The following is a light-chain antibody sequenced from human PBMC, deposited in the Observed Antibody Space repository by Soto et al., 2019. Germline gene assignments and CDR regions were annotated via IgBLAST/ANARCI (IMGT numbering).Light chain of an antibody. Sequence: QSVLTQPPSVSGAPGQRVTISCTGSSSNIGAGYDVHWYQQFPGTTPKFLIYGNTNRPSGVPDRFSASKSGTSASLDITGLQAEDEAEYFCQSYDSSLTVVFVGGTQLTVL. V-gene: IGLV1-40*01. CDR1: SSNIGAGYD. CDR2: GNT. J-gene: IGLJ2*01. CDR3: QSYDSSLTVV.